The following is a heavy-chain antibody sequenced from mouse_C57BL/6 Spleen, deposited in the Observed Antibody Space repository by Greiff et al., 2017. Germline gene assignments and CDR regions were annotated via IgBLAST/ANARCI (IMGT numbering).Heavy chain of an antibody. D-gene: IGHD1-1*01. J-gene: IGHJ3*01. CDR2: IYPRSGNT. Sequence: VKLMESGAELARPGASVKLSCKASGYTFTSYGISWVKQRTGQGLEWIGEIYPRSGNTNYNEKFKGKATLTADKSSSTAYMELRSLTSEDSAVYFCAFYYGSSSFAYWGQGTLVTVSA. V-gene: IGHV1-81*01. CDR3: AFYYGSSSFAY. CDR1: GYTFTSYG.